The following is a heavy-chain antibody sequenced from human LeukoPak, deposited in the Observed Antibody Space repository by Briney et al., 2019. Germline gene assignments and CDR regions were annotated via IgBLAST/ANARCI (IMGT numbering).Heavy chain of an antibody. Sequence: GGSLRLSCAASGFTFSSYGMHWVRQAPGKGLEWVAVISYDGSNKYYADSVKGRFTTSRDNSKNTLYLQMNSLRAEDTAVYYCAKDQYYDILTGGAGYFDYWGQGTLVTVSS. J-gene: IGHJ4*02. D-gene: IGHD3-9*01. CDR3: AKDQYYDILTGGAGYFDY. V-gene: IGHV3-30*18. CDR2: ISYDGSNK. CDR1: GFTFSSYG.